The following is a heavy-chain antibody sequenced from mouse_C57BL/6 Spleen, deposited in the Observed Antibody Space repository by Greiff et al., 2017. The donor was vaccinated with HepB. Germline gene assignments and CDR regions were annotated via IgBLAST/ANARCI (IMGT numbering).Heavy chain of an antibody. D-gene: IGHD1-1*01. CDR3: TRRGPYGSGFAY. V-gene: IGHV1-15*01. CDR1: GYTFTDYE. J-gene: IGHJ3*01. CDR2: IDPETGGT. Sequence: VQLVESGAELVRPGASVTLSCKASGYTFTDYEMHWVKQTPVHGLEWIGAIDPETGGTAYNQKFQGKAILTADKSSSTAYLELRSLTSEDSAVYYWTRRGPYGSGFAYWGQGTLVTVAA.